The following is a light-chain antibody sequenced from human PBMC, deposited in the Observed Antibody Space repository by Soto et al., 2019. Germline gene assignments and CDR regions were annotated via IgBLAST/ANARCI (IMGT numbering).Light chain of an antibody. CDR1: QSVNNNY. V-gene: IGKV3-20*01. Sequence: EIGLTQAPGTLSLSPGERATLSCRASQSVNNNYLAWYQQKPGQAPRLLIYGASSRATGLPDRFSGSGSGTDFTLTISRLEPEDFAVYYCQQYGSSQYTFGQGTKLEIK. CDR2: GAS. J-gene: IGKJ2*01. CDR3: QQYGSSQYT.